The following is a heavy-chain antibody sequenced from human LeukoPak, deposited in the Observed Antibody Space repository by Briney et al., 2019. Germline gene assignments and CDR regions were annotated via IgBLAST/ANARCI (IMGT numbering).Heavy chain of an antibody. CDR1: GYTFTSYY. V-gene: IGHV1-46*01. CDR2: INPSGGST. J-gene: IGHJ4*02. CDR3: AREGDYYDTRYYFDY. D-gene: IGHD3-22*01. Sequence: ASVKVSCKASGYTFTSYYMHLVRQAPGQGLEWMGIINPSGGSTSYAQKFQGRVTMTRDTSTSTVYMELSSLRSEDTAVYYCAREGDYYDTRYYFDYWGQGTLVTVSS.